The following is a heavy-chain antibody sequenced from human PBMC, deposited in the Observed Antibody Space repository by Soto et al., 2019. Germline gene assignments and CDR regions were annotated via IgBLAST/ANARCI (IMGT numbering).Heavy chain of an antibody. J-gene: IGHJ6*02. CDR3: ARDDDYGDYVHHRSDYYYGMDV. V-gene: IGHV1-18*01. Sequence: XSVKVSCKASVYTFTSYGISWVRQAPGQGLEWMGWISAYNGNTNYAQKLQGRVTMTTDTSTSTAYMELRSLRSDDTAVYYCARDDDYGDYVHHRSDYYYGMDVWGQGSTVTVSS. D-gene: IGHD4-17*01. CDR2: ISAYNGNT. CDR1: VYTFTSYG.